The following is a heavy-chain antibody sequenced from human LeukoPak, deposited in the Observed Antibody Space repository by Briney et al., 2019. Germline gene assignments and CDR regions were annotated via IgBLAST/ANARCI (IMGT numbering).Heavy chain of an antibody. V-gene: IGHV4-38-2*02. CDR1: GYSISSGYY. Sequence: SETLSLTCTVSGYSISSGYYWGWIRQPPGKGLEWIGCIYDRGPAYYNPSLKSRFTISVDRPKNQFFLNVTSLTAADTAVYYCARSRQASGLFNSWGQGTLVVVSS. CDR2: IYDRGPA. D-gene: IGHD3-10*01. CDR3: ARSRQASGLFNS. J-gene: IGHJ5*01.